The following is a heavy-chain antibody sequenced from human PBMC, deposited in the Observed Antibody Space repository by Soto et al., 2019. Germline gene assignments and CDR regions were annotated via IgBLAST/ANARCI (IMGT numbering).Heavy chain of an antibody. J-gene: IGHJ6*02. CDR3: ARXSSSGWYPPHYYYGMDV. CDR2: ISAYNGNT. CDR1: GYTFTSYG. D-gene: IGHD6-19*01. Sequence: ASVKVSCKASGYTFTSYGISWVRQAPGQGLEWMGWISAYNGNTNYAQKLQGRVTMTTDTSTSTAYMELRSLRSDDTAVYYCARXSSSGWYPPHYYYGMDVWGPGTTVTVSS. V-gene: IGHV1-18*01.